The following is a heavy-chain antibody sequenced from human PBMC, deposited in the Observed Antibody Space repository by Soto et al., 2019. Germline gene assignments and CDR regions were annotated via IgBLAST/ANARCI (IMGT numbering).Heavy chain of an antibody. V-gene: IGHV4-39*02. J-gene: IGHJ4*02. CDR1: GGSISSSNYY. CDR2: IFYGGST. Sequence: PSETLSLTCIVSGGSISSSNYYWGWIRQPPGKGLEWIGSIFYGGSTNYNPSLKSRVTISVDTSKNQFSLKLTSVTAADTAVYYCARDKITGLFDYWGQGTLVTVSS. D-gene: IGHD2-8*02. CDR3: ARDKITGLFDY.